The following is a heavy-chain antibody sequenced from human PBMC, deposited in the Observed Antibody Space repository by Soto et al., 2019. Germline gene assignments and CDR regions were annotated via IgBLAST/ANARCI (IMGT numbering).Heavy chain of an antibody. V-gene: IGHV3-7*05. CDR2: IKEDGSER. CDR1: GFTFSNYW. Sequence: EVQLVESGGGLVQPGGSLRLSCAACGFTFSNYWMSWVRQAPGKGLEWVANIKEDGSERNYVDSVKGRLTISRDNAKNSLYLQLNSLRAEDTAVYYCARARSENDYWGQGTLVTVSS. CDR3: ARARSENDY. J-gene: IGHJ4*02.